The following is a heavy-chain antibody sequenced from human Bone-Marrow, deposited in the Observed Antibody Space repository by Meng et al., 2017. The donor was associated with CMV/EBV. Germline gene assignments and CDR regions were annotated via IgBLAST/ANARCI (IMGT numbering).Heavy chain of an antibody. D-gene: IGHD5-12*01. CDR2: MIPIFGTA. CDR3: GAGGVDAHGMDV. J-gene: IGHJ6*02. V-gene: IGHV1-69*05. Sequence: SVKVSCKASGGTYSSYAISWVRQAPGQGLEYMGGMIPIFGTANYAQKFQGRVTITTDESTRKAHMELSSLTSEDTAVYYCGAGGVDAHGMDVCGQGSTVTVSS. CDR1: GGTYSSYA.